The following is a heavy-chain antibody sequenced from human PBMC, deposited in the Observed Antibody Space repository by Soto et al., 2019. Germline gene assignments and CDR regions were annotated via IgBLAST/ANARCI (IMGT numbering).Heavy chain of an antibody. CDR1: GFSFSNYA. D-gene: IGHD3-9*01. J-gene: IGHJ4*02. CDR3: AKESQYDLLTAHHAFES. CDR2: ISGGGGGT. V-gene: IGHV3-23*01. Sequence: EVQMLESGGGLVKPGGSLRLSCSVSGFSFSNYAMTWVRQAPGKGLEWVSSISGGGGGTHYADSMKGRLTISRDNSKNTLHLEMKRLRADDTAVYYCAKESQYDLLTAHHAFESWGQGTLVTVSS.